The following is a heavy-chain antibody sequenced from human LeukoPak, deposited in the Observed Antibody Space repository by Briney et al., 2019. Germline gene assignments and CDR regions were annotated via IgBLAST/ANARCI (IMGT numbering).Heavy chain of an antibody. D-gene: IGHD6-19*01. CDR3: AKDLTTGSGQLHAFDI. Sequence: GGSLRLSCAASGFTFSSYAMSWVRQAPGKGLEWVSPISGSGGSTYYADSVKGRFTISIDNSKNTLYLQMNSLRAEDTAVYYCAKDLTTGSGQLHAFDIWGQGTMVTVSS. CDR1: GFTFSSYA. V-gene: IGHV3-23*01. CDR2: ISGSGGST. J-gene: IGHJ3*02.